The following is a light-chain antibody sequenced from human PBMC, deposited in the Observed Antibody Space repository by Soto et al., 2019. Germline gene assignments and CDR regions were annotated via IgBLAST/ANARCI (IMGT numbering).Light chain of an antibody. V-gene: IGKV3-20*01. J-gene: IGKJ1*01. Sequence: EIVLTQSPGTLSLSPGERATLSCRASQSVSSSYLAWYQQQPGQAPRLLIYGASSRATGIPDRFSGSGSGTDFTLTISTLEPEDFAVYYCQQYGSSPEWTFGQGTKVEIK. CDR2: GAS. CDR3: QQYGSSPEWT. CDR1: QSVSSSY.